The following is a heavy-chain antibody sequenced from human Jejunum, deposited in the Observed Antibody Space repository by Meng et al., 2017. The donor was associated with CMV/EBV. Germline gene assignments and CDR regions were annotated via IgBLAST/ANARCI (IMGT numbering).Heavy chain of an antibody. V-gene: IGHV4-38-2*02. CDR3: ARVSWNDGSDYHGMDV. D-gene: IGHD1-1*01. J-gene: IGHJ6*02. CDR2: GFHTGGT. Sequence: SIRSGCYWGWFRQAPGKGLEWIGPGFHTGGTYYNPSLKSRVTISVDTSKNQFSLKLRFVTAADTAVYYCARVSWNDGSDYHGMDVWGQGTTVTVSS. CDR1: SIRSGCY.